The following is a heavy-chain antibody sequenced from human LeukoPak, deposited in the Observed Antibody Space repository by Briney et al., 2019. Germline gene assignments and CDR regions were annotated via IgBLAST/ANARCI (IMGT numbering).Heavy chain of an antibody. D-gene: IGHD1-26*01. V-gene: IGHV3-48*04. CDR1: GFTFSTYS. Sequence: GGSLRLSCAASGFTFSTYSMNWVRQAPGKGLEWVSFISSSSSIINYVDSVRGRFTISRDNAKNSLYLQMNSLRAEDTTVYYCARDIGGSYTAIDYWGQGTLVTVSS. J-gene: IGHJ4*02. CDR2: ISSSSSII. CDR3: ARDIGGSYTAIDY.